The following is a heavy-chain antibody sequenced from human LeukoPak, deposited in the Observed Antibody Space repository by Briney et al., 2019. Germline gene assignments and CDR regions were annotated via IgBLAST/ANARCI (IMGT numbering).Heavy chain of an antibody. CDR2: ISPIFGTA. CDR3: AREGYCSGGSCYSDYYYYMDV. Sequence: VKVSCKASGGTFSSYAISWVRQAPGQGLEWMGRISPIFGTANYAQKFQGRVTITADKSTSTAYMELSSLRSEDTAVYYCAREGYCSGGSCYSDYYYYMDVWGKGTTVTVSS. V-gene: IGHV1-69*06. CDR1: GGTFSSYA. D-gene: IGHD2-15*01. J-gene: IGHJ6*03.